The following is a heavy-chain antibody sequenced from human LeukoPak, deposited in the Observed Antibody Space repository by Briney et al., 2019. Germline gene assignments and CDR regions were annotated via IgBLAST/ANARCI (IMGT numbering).Heavy chain of an antibody. J-gene: IGHJ4*02. CDR3: ASWVVVY. CDR1: GFTVSSNY. CDR2: ISYDGSNK. V-gene: IGHV3-30*03. D-gene: IGHD2-2*01. Sequence: GGSLRLSCAASGFTVSSNYMSWVRQAPGKGLEWVAVISYDGSNKYYADSVQGRFTISRDNPKNTPYLQMNRLRAQDTVVYYCASWVVVYWGQGTQVTVSS.